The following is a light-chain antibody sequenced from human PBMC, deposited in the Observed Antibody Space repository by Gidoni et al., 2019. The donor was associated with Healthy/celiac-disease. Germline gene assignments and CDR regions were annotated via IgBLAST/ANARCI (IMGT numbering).Light chain of an antibody. Sequence: SVSAAPGQKVTTSCSGSSSNIGNNYVSWYQQLPGTAPKLLIYDKNKRPSGIPDRFSGSKSGTSATLGITGLQTGDEADYYCGTCDSSLSAGVFGGGTKLTVL. CDR3: GTCDSSLSAGV. CDR2: DKN. CDR1: SSNIGNNY. J-gene: IGLJ3*02. V-gene: IGLV1-51*01.